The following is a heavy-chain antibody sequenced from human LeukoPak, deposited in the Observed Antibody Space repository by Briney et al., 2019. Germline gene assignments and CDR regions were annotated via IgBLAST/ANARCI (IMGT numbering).Heavy chain of an antibody. CDR1: GGSISSGDYY. V-gene: IGHV4-30-4*01. D-gene: IGHD1-26*01. J-gene: IGHJ6*02. CDR3: ARDGSGVLYGMDV. CDR2: IYYSGST. Sequence: SQTLSLTCTVSGGSISSGDYYWSWIRQPPGKGLEWIGYIYYSGSTYYNPSLKSRVSISVDTSTNQFSLKLSSVTAADTAVYYCARDGSGVLYGMDVWGQGTTVTVSS.